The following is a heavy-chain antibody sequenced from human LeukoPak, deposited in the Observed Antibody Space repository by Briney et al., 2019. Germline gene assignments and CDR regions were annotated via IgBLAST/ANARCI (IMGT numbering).Heavy chain of an antibody. CDR3: AKYQEASSRRFDY. Sequence: GGSLRLSCVASGFTFSNYAMNWVRQAPGKGLEWVSVFSRDGRTTYYAESVKGRFTISRDNSRNTLYLHMNSLRVEDTAVYYCAKYQEASSRRFDYWGQGILVTVSS. J-gene: IGHJ4*02. D-gene: IGHD6-6*01. CDR2: FSRDGRTT. CDR1: GFTFSNYA. V-gene: IGHV3-23*01.